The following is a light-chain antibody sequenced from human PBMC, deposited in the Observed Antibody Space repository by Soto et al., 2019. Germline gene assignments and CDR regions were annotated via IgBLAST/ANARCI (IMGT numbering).Light chain of an antibody. J-gene: IGLJ2*01. Sequence: QSALTQPASVSGSPGQSITISCTGTSSDVGNYNYVSWYQQHPGKAPKLMVYDVTNRPSGVSNRFSGSKSGNTASLTISGLQAEDEADYYCSSFSSTLEGVIFGGGTKVTVL. V-gene: IGLV2-14*01. CDR1: SSDVGNYNY. CDR3: SSFSSTLEGVI. CDR2: DVT.